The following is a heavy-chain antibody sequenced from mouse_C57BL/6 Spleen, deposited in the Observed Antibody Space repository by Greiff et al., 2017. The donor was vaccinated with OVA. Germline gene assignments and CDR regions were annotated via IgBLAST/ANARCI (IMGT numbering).Heavy chain of an antibody. CDR3: ARRRDDYAYAMDY. CDR2: INYDGSST. CDR1: GFTFSDYY. Sequence: EVMLVESEGGLVQPGSSMKLSCTASGFTFSDYYMAWVRQVPEKGLEWVANINYDGSSTYYLDSLKSRFIISRDNAKNILYLQMSSLKSEDTATYYCARRRDDYAYAMDYWGQGTSVTVSS. J-gene: IGHJ4*01. V-gene: IGHV5-16*02. D-gene: IGHD2-4*01.